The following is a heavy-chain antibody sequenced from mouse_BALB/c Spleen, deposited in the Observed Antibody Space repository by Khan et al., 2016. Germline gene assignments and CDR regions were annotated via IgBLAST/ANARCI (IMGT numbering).Heavy chain of an antibody. V-gene: IGHV1-54*01. CDR3: ARDDGNYYAMDY. CDR1: GYAFTNYL. CDR2: INPGSGGT. D-gene: IGHD2-1*01. J-gene: IGHJ4*01. Sequence: QVQLKQSGAELVRPGTSVKVSCKASGYAFTNYLIEWVKQRPGQGLEWIGVINPGSGGTNYNEKFKGKATLTADKSSSTAYMQLSSLTSDDSAVYFCARDDGNYYAMDYWGQGTSVTVSS.